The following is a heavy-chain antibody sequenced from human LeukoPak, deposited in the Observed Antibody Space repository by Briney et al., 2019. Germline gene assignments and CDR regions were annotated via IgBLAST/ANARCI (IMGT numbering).Heavy chain of an antibody. D-gene: IGHD5-24*01. J-gene: IGHJ4*02. CDR3: ARDSRRDGYNFRGDY. Sequence: SETLSLTCTVSGGSISSGGYYWSWIRQPPGKGLEWIGYIYHSGSTYYNPSLKSRVTISVDRSKNQFSLKLSSVTAADTAVYYCARDSRRDGYNFRGDYWGQGTLVTVSS. V-gene: IGHV4-30-2*01. CDR2: IYHSGST. CDR1: GGSISSGGYY.